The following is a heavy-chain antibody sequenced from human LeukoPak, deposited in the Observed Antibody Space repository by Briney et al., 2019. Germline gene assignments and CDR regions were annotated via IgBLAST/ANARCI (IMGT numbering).Heavy chain of an antibody. CDR2: IYSGGST. Sequence: PGGSLRLSCAASGFIVSSNYMSWVRQAPGKGLEWVPVIYSGGSTYYADSVKGRFTISRDNSKNTLYLQMNSLRAEDTAVYYCARVHDSSGYYDFDHWGQGTLVTVSS. D-gene: IGHD3-22*01. J-gene: IGHJ4*02. V-gene: IGHV3-66*01. CDR1: GFIVSSNY. CDR3: ARVHDSSGYYDFDH.